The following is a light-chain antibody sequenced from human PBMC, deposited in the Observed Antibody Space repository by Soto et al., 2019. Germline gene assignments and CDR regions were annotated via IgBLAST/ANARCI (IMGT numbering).Light chain of an antibody. CDR3: TSWTTSTTMI. Sequence: QSALTQPASVSGSPGQSIPISCTGPRSAIGAYNYVSWYQQHPGKAPKLMIYDVNIRPSGVSNRFSGSKSGNTASLTISGLQAEDEADYYCTSWTTSTTMIFGGGTKLTVL. V-gene: IGLV2-14*03. CDR2: DVN. J-gene: IGLJ2*01. CDR1: RSAIGAYNY.